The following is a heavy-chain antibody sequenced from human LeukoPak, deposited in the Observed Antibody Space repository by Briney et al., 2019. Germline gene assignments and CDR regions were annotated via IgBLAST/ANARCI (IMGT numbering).Heavy chain of an antibody. CDR2: LHYSGST. J-gene: IGHJ4*02. CDR3: ARHLGTGYYDSSGYRFDY. CDR1: GGSISSSDYY. V-gene: IGHV4-39*01. Sequence: SGTLSLTCTVSGGSISSSDYYWGWIRQPPGRGLAWIGSLHYSGSTYYNPSLKSRVTISVDTSKNQFSLKLSSVTAADTAVYYCARHLGTGYYDSSGYRFDYWGQGTLVTVSS. D-gene: IGHD3-22*01.